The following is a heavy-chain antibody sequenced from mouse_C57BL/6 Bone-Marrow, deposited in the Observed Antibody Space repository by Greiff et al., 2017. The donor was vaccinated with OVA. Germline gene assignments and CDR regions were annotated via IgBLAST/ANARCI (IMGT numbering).Heavy chain of an antibody. V-gene: IGHV5-17*01. CDR3: AKIYGYGAY. Sequence: EVHLVESGGGLVKPGGSLKLSCAASGFTFSDYGMHWVRQAPEKGLEWVAYISSGSSTIYYADTVKGRFTISRDNAKNTLFLQMTSLRSEDTAMYYCAKIYGYGAYWGQGTLVTVSA. D-gene: IGHD2-2*01. J-gene: IGHJ3*01. CDR1: GFTFSDYG. CDR2: ISSGSSTI.